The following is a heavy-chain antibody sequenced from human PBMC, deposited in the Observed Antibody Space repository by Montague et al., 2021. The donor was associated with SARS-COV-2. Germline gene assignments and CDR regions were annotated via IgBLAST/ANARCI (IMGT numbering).Heavy chain of an antibody. CDR2: TYYRSKWYN. Sequence: CAISGDSVSRNSAAWNWIRQSPSRGLEWLGRTYYRSKWYNDCAESVKSRITIDPDTSKHQFSLHLNSVTPEDTAVYYCARIPVGSKYYFDFWGQGTLVTVSS. CDR3: ARIPVGSKYYFDF. D-gene: IGHD2-2*01. CDR1: GDSVSRNSAA. J-gene: IGHJ4*02. V-gene: IGHV6-1*01.